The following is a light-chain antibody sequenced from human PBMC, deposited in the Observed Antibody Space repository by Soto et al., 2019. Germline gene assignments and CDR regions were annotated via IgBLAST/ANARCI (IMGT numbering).Light chain of an antibody. Sequence: QSALTQPPSASGTPGQRVTISCSGSSSNIGGNTVNWYQQLPGTAPKLLIYSNNQRPSGVPDRFSGSKSGTSASLAISGLQSEDEADYYCAAWDDSLNEELFGGGTKLTVL. CDR2: SNN. J-gene: IGLJ2*01. CDR1: SSNIGGNT. V-gene: IGLV1-44*01. CDR3: AAWDDSLNEEL.